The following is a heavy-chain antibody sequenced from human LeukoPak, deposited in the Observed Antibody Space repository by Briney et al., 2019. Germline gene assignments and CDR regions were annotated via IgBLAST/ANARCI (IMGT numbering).Heavy chain of an antibody. CDR3: AKDHGFGESMYYYYGMDV. Sequence: PGGSLRLSCAASGFTFSSYAMTWVRQPPGKGLEWVSALSGSGGGTYYADSVKGRFTISRDNSKNTLYLQMNSLRAEDTAVYYYAKDHGFGESMYYYYGMDVWGQGTTVTVSS. CDR1: GFTFSSYA. CDR2: LSGSGGGT. V-gene: IGHV3-23*01. J-gene: IGHJ6*02. D-gene: IGHD3-10*01.